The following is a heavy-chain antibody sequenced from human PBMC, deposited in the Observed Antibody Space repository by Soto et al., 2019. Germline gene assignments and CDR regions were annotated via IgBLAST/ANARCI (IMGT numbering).Heavy chain of an antibody. CDR3: AKGGGYSSSSPLDY. D-gene: IGHD6-13*01. Sequence: GGSLRLSCAASGFTFVSYAMSWVRHAPGRGLEWVSAISGSGGSTYYEDSVKGRFTISRDNSKNTLYLKMNSLRAEDTAVYYCAKGGGYSSSSPLDYWGQGTLVTVSS. CDR1: GFTFVSYA. CDR2: ISGSGGST. V-gene: IGHV3-23*01. J-gene: IGHJ4*02.